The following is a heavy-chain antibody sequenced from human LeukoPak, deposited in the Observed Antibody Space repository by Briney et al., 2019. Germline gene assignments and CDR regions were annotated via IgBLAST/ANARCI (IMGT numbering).Heavy chain of an antibody. Sequence: PSETLSLTCAVYGGSFSGYYWSWIRQPPGKGLEWIGEINHSGSTNYNPSLKSRVTISVDTPKNQFSLKLSSVTAADTAVYYCARGRGYSGYGSLYYYYYGMDVWGQGTTVTVSS. D-gene: IGHD5-12*01. CDR2: INHSGST. V-gene: IGHV4-34*01. CDR1: GGSFSGYY. J-gene: IGHJ6*02. CDR3: ARGRGYSGYGSLYYYYYGMDV.